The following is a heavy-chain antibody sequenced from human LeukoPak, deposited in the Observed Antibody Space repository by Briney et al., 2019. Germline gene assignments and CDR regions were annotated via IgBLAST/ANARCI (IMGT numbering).Heavy chain of an antibody. J-gene: IGHJ5*02. D-gene: IGHD3-10*01. V-gene: IGHV3-21*01. CDR3: ARRLTMVRGVRYNWFDP. Sequence: GGSLRLSCAASGFTFSSSAMSWVRQAPGKGLEWVSSISSSSSYIYYADSVKGRFTISRDNAKNSLYLQMNSLRAEDTAVYYCARRLTMVRGVRYNWFDPWGQGTLVTVSS. CDR2: ISSSSSYI. CDR1: GFTFSSSA.